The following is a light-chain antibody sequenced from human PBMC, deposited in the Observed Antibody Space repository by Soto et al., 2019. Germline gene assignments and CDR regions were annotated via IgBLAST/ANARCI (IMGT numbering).Light chain of an antibody. J-gene: IGKJ1*01. Sequence: DIQMTQSPSSLSASVGDRVTITCRASQGIRDALGWYQQKPGKAPKRLIYAASSLQSGVPSRFSGSGSGTEFTLTISSLQTKDFATYYCLQHNSYPQTFGQGTKVEI. CDR3: LQHNSYPQT. V-gene: IGKV1-17*01. CDR2: AAS. CDR1: QGIRDA.